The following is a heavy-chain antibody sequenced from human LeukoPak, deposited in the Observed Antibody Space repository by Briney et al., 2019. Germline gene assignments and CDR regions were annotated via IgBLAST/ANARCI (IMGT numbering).Heavy chain of an antibody. V-gene: IGHV3-21*01. CDR2: ITTSSTYT. CDR3: ARHGWYTFDY. CDR1: GFSFSSYN. J-gene: IGHJ4*02. D-gene: IGHD6-19*01. Sequence: PGGSLRLSCEASGFSFSSYNMDWVRQTPGKGLEWISSITTSSTYTFYADSVKGRFTISRDNAKNSLYLQMNSLRAEDTAVYYCARHGWYTFDYWGQGTLVTVSS.